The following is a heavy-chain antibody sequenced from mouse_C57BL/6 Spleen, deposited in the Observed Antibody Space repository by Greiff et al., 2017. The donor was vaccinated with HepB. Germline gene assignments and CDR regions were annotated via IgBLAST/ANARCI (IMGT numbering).Heavy chain of an antibody. CDR1: GYTFTSYW. J-gene: IGHJ1*03. CDR3: ARAGPRSYSEIPYWYFDV. V-gene: IGHV1-53*01. Sequence: QVQLQQPGTELVKPGASVKLSCKASGYTFTSYWMHWVKQRPGQGLEWIGNINPSNGGTNYNEKFKNKATLTVDKASSTAYMQLSSLTSEDTAVYSCARAGPRSYSEIPYWYFDVWGTGTTVTVSS. D-gene: IGHD1-3*01. CDR2: INPSNGGT.